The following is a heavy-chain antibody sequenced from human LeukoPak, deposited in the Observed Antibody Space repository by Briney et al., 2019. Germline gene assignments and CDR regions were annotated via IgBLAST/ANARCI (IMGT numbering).Heavy chain of an antibody. J-gene: IGHJ4*02. CDR2: INHSGST. Sequence: SETLSLTCAVYGGSFSGYYWSWIRQPPGKGLEWIGEINHSGSTNYNPSLKSRVTISVDKSKNQFSLKLSSVTAADTAVYYCARGTTVTTRYFDYWGQGTLVTVSS. CDR3: ARGTTVTTRYFDY. V-gene: IGHV4-34*01. CDR1: GGSFSGYY. D-gene: IGHD4-17*01.